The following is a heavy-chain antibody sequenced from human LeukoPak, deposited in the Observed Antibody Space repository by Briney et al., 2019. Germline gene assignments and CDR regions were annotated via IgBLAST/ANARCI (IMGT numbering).Heavy chain of an antibody. V-gene: IGHV3-30*12. CDR2: IQYDGSNT. J-gene: IGHJ4*02. CDR1: GFSFSSYG. Sequence: GGSLRLSCAASGFSFSSYGRHWVRQAPGKGLEWVAFIQYDGSNTYYADSVKGRFTIPRDNAKDSLYLQMNSLRAEDTGVYYCASELHYWGPGTLVTVSS. CDR3: ASELHY.